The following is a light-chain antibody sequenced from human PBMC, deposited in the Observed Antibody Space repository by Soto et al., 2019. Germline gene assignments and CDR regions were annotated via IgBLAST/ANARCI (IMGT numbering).Light chain of an antibody. V-gene: IGKV3-11*01. CDR1: QSVSSY. CDR3: QQRSNWPPT. J-gene: IGKJ1*01. CDR2: GAS. Sequence: EIVMTQSPATLSVSPGERATLSCRASQSVSSYLAWYQQKPGQAPRLLIYGASTRATDIPARFSGSGSGTDFTLTISSLEPEDFAVYYCQQRSNWPPTFGQGTKVDIK.